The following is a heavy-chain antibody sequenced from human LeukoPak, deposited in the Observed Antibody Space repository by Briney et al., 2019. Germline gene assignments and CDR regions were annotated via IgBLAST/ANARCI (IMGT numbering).Heavy chain of an antibody. CDR3: AIHPSDSSGYFSY. D-gene: IGHD3-22*01. Sequence: ASVKDSCKASGYTFISCAINWLRQAPGQGLEYMGWIDTKTGNPTYAQGFTGRFVFSLDTSVSTAYLQISSLKAEDTAVYYCAIHPSDSSGYFSYWGQGALVTVSS. CDR1: GYTFISCA. V-gene: IGHV7-4-1*02. CDR2: IDTKTGNP. J-gene: IGHJ4*02.